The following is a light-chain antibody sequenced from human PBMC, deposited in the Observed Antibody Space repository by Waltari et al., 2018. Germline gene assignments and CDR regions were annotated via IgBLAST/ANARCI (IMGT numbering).Light chain of an antibody. Sequence: QSALTQPASVSGSPGQSITISCTGTSSDVGSYNFVSWYQQHPGKAPKLIIYEVTKRPSGVSNRFSGSKSGNTASLTISGLQADDEADYYCCSFASRIGVFGGGTKVTVL. V-gene: IGLV2-23*02. CDR2: EVT. CDR1: SSDVGSYNF. CDR3: CSFASRIGV. J-gene: IGLJ2*01.